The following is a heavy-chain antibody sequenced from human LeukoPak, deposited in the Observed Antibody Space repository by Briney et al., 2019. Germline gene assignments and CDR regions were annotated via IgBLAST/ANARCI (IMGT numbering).Heavy chain of an antibody. Sequence: SETLSLTCTVPGGSTSSYYWSWIRQPPGKGLEWIGYIYYSGSTNYNPSLKSRVTISVDTSKNQFSLKLSSVTAADTAVYYCARSRTTYYYYYMDVWGKGTTVTVSS. J-gene: IGHJ6*03. V-gene: IGHV4-59*01. D-gene: IGHD4-17*01. CDR3: ARSRTTYYYYYMDV. CDR1: GGSTSSYY. CDR2: IYYSGST.